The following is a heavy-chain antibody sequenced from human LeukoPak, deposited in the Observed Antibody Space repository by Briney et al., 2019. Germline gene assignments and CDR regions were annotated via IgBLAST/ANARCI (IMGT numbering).Heavy chain of an antibody. V-gene: IGHV4-4*02. CDR1: GDSISSTNW. CDR3: ARGYGPGY. Sequence: SGTLSLTCAVSGDSISSTNWWNWVRQPPGKGLEWIGEIDHRGNTNYNLSLKSRVSISADKSKNQFSLKLSSVTAADTAVYYCARGYGPGYWGQGTLVSVSA. J-gene: IGHJ4*02. D-gene: IGHD4-17*01. CDR2: IDHRGNT.